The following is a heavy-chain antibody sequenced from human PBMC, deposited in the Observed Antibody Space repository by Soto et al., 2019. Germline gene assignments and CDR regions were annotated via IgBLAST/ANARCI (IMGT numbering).Heavy chain of an antibody. CDR2: INPNSGGT. J-gene: IGHJ4*02. Sequence: ASVKVSRKASGYTFTGYYMHWVRQAPGQGLEWMGWINPNSGGTNYAQKFQGWVTMTRDTSISTAYMELSRLRSDDTAVYYCARGGITIFGVVITHMGDYWGQGTLVTVSS. D-gene: IGHD3-3*01. V-gene: IGHV1-2*04. CDR3: ARGGITIFGVVITHMGDY. CDR1: GYTFTGYY.